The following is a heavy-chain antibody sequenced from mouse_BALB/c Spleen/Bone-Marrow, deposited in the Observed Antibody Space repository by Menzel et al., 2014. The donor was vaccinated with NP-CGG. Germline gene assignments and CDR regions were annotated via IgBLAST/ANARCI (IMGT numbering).Heavy chain of an antibody. J-gene: IGHJ4*01. CDR1: GFTFSSFG. CDR2: ISNGSSTI. D-gene: IGHD2-4*01. Sequence: EVQGVESGGGLVQPGGSRKLSCAASGFTFSSFGMHWVRQAPEKGLEWVAYISNGSSTIYYADTVKGRFTISRDNPKNPLFLQMHSLRSEDTAMYYCARKGAMITHYYAMDYWGQGTSVTVSS. V-gene: IGHV5-17*02. CDR3: ARKGAMITHYYAMDY.